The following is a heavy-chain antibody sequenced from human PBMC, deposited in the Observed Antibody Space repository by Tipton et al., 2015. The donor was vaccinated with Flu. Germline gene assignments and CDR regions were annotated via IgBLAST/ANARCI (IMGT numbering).Heavy chain of an antibody. CDR1: GFTFSSYG. V-gene: IGHV3-30*18. D-gene: IGHD3-3*01. Sequence: SLRLSCAASGFTFSSYGMHWVRQAPGKGLEWVAVISYDGSNKYYADSVKGRFTISRDNSKNTLYLQMNSLRAEDTAVYYCAKDVRIFGVAYAPWYFDYWGQGTLVTVSA. J-gene: IGHJ4*02. CDR2: ISYDGSNK. CDR3: AKDVRIFGVAYAPWYFDY.